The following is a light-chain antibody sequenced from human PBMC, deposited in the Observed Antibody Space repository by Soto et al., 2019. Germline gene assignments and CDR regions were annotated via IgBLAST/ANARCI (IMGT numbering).Light chain of an antibody. Sequence: DIQMTQSPSSLSASVGDRVTITCQASQDISNYLNWYQQKPGKAPKLLIYDASNLETGVPSRFSGSGSGTDFTFTIRSLQPEDIAIYYCQQYDNLATFGGGTKVEIK. V-gene: IGKV1-33*01. CDR3: QQYDNLAT. CDR1: QDISNY. J-gene: IGKJ4*01. CDR2: DAS.